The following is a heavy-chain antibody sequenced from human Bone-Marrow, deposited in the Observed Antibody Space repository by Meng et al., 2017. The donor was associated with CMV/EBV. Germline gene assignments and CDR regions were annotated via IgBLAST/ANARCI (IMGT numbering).Heavy chain of an antibody. CDR3: ARYSGFDPSSFDY. Sequence: ASVKVSCKASGYTFINFGFSWVRQAPGQGLQWMGWISTYNGNTKYVQRLQGRLTLTTDTSTNTAYMELRSLRSDDTAVYYCARYSGFDPSSFDYWGQGTRVTVSS. CDR1: GYTFINFG. D-gene: IGHD5-12*01. J-gene: IGHJ4*02. CDR2: ISTYNGNT. V-gene: IGHV1-18*01.